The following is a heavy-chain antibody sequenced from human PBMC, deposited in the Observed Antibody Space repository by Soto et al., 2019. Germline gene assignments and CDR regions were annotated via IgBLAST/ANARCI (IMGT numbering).Heavy chain of an antibody. J-gene: IGHJ4*02. D-gene: IGHD5-12*01. V-gene: IGHV3-23*01. CDR3: VKPRDGYNILDY. Sequence: EVQLLESGGNLVQPGGSLRLSCAASGFTFSNYAMTWVRQAPGKGLEWVSAMSVSDGRTYYTDSVKGRFTVSRDNSKNTLSLQMNSLRAEDTAIYFCVKPRDGYNILDYWGRGTLVTVSS. CDR1: GFTFSNYA. CDR2: MSVSDGRT.